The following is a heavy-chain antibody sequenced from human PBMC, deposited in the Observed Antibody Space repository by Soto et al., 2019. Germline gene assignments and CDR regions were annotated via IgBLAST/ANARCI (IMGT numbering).Heavy chain of an antibody. J-gene: IGHJ3*02. CDR1: GYTFTGYY. V-gene: IGHV1-2*04. D-gene: IGHD3-22*01. CDR3: ARDSSRSYYDSSGYSVTDAFDI. Sequence: ASVKVSCKASGYTFTGYYMHWVRQAPGQGLEWMGWINPNRGGTNYAQKFQGWVTMTRDTSISTAYMEMSRLRSDDTGVYYGARDSSRSYYDSSGYSVTDAFDIWGQGTMVTVSS. CDR2: INPNRGGT.